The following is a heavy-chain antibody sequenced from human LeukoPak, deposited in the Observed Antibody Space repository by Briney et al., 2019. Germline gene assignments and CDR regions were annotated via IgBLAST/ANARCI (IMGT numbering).Heavy chain of an antibody. CDR2: INPNSGGT. CDR3: ARFPSGSYSDYFDY. Sequence: ASVKVSCKASGYTFTGYYMHWVRQAPGQGLEWMGWINPNSGGTNYAQKFQGRVTMTRDTSISTAYMELSRLRSDDTAVYYCARFPSGSYSDYFDYWGQGTLVTVSS. V-gene: IGHV1-2*02. J-gene: IGHJ4*02. CDR1: GYTFTGYY. D-gene: IGHD1-26*01.